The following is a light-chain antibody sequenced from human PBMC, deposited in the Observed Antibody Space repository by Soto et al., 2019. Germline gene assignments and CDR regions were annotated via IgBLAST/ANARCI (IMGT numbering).Light chain of an antibody. CDR2: EVS. V-gene: IGLV2-8*01. CDR3: SSYAGSKTL. J-gene: IGLJ2*01. Sequence: QSALTQPPSASGSPGQSVTISCTGTSSDVGGYNYVSWCQQHPGKAPKLMIYEVSKRPSGVPDRFSGSKSGNTASLTVSGLQAEDEADYYCSSYAGSKTLFGGGTKVTVL. CDR1: SSDVGGYNY.